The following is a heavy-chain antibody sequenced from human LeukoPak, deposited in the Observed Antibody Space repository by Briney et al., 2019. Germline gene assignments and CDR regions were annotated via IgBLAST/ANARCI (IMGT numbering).Heavy chain of an antibody. Sequence: GGSLRLSCAASGFTFSSYGMHWVRQAPGKGLEWVAVISYDGRNKNYADSLKGRFNISGKDSQNTLYLQMNSLRAEDTAVYYCAKDRSRALWFGELKMDPWGQGALVTVS. D-gene: IGHD3-10*01. J-gene: IGHJ5*02. CDR3: AKDRSRALWFGELKMDP. V-gene: IGHV3-30*18. CDR2: ISYDGRNK. CDR1: GFTFSSYG.